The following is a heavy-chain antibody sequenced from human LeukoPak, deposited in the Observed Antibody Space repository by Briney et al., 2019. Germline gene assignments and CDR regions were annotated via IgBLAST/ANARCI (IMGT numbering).Heavy chain of an antibody. J-gene: IGHJ4*02. D-gene: IGHD1-26*01. CDR1: GFTFRSYA. Sequence: GGSLRLSCAASGFTFRSYAMHWVRQAPGKGLEWVAHISYDGSNKFYGDSVKGRFTISRDNSKTTVHLHMNSLRAEDTAVYYCAKEGIKWESPIPFVDNFDYWGQGNLVSVSS. CDR3: AKEGIKWESPIPFVDNFDY. CDR2: ISYDGSNK. V-gene: IGHV3-30*18.